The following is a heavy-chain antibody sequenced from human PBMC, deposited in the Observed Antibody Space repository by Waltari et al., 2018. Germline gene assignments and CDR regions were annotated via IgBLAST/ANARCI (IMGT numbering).Heavy chain of an antibody. V-gene: IGHV3-7*04. CDR2: INQDGSGE. Sequence: VQLVGPGLGWVPPGGSLRHSCAPAGFTFRNFWMCWARQAPGKGLEWVANINQDGSGEYYVDSVKGRFTISRDNAKNSLYLQMNSLRVEDTAVYYCQRGDYWGQGTLVTVSS. CDR1: GFTFRNFW. J-gene: IGHJ4*02. CDR3: QRGDY.